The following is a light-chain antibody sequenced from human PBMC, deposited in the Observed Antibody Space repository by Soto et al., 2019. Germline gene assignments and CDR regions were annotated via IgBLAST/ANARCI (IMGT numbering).Light chain of an antibody. CDR1: SSNIGSNT. CDR2: INS. J-gene: IGLJ2*01. CDR3: AAWDDSLNGVV. Sequence: QLVLTQPPSASGTPGQRVTISCSGSSSNIGSNTVNWYQQFPGTAPKLLIYINSHRPSGVPDRFSGSKSGTSASLAISGLQSDDEADYYCAAWDDSLNGVVFGGGTKSPS. V-gene: IGLV1-44*01.